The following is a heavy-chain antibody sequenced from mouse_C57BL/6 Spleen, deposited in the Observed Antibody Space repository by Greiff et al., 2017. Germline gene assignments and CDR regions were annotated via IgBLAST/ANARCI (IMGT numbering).Heavy chain of an antibody. CDR2: IDPENGDT. CDR1: GFNIKDDY. V-gene: IGHV14-4*01. CDR3: TTIAGSSLYYAMDY. D-gene: IGHD1-1*01. J-gene: IGHJ4*01. Sequence: EVQLQEPGAELVRPGASVKLSCTASGFNIKDDYMHWVKQRPEQGLEWIGCIDPENGDTEYASKFQGKATITADTSSNTAYLQLSSLTSEDTAVYYCTTIAGSSLYYAMDYWGQGTSVTVSS.